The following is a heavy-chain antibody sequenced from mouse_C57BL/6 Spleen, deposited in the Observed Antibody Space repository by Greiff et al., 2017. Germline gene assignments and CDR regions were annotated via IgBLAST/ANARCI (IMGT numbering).Heavy chain of an antibody. D-gene: IGHD2-5*01. CDR1: GYSITSGYY. J-gene: IGHJ1*03. V-gene: IGHV3-6*01. CDR2: ISYDGSN. Sequence: EVHLVESGPGLVKPSQSLSLTCSVTGYSITSGYYWNWIRQFPGNKLEWMGYISYDGSNNYNPSLKNRISITRDTSKNQFFLKLNSVTTEDTATYYCARSNYGYFDVWGTGTTVTVSS. CDR3: ARSNYGYFDV.